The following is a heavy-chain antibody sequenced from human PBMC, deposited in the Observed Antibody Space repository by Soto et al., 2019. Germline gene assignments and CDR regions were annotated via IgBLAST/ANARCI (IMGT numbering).Heavy chain of an antibody. V-gene: IGHV4-59*01. Sequence: PSETLSLTCTVSCGSISSYYWSWIRQPPGKGLEWIGYIYYSGSTNYNPSLKSRVTISVDTSKNQFSLKLSSVTAADTAVYYCARKTRSFDYFDYWGQGTLVTVSS. CDR1: CGSISSYY. CDR2: IYYSGST. CDR3: ARKTRSFDYFDY. D-gene: IGHD3-3*01. J-gene: IGHJ4*02.